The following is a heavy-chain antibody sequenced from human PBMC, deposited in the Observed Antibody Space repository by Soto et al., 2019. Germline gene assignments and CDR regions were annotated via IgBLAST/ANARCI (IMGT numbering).Heavy chain of an antibody. Sequence: PGGSLRLSCAASGFAFDDYAMHWVRQAPGKGLEWVSGISWNSGSIGYADSVKGRFTISRDNAKNSLYLQMNSLRAEDTALYYCAKGAAAGTPFDYWGPGTLVTSPQ. CDR3: AKGAAAGTPFDY. D-gene: IGHD6-13*01. V-gene: IGHV3-9*01. CDR1: GFAFDDYA. CDR2: ISWNSGSI. J-gene: IGHJ4*02.